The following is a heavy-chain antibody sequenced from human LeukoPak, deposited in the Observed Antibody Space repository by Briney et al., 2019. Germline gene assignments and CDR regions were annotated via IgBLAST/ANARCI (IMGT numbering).Heavy chain of an antibody. CDR1: GFTFTNYR. CDR2: IKQDRSEK. CDR3: ARSSRELGGYAPWELMPPFDY. J-gene: IGHJ4*02. D-gene: IGHD1-7*01. Sequence: GGSLRLSCAASGFTFTNYRMSWVRQAPGKGLELVANIKQDRSEKYYVDSVKGRFTISRDNAKNSLYLQMNSLRAEDTAVYYCARSSRELGGYAPWELMPPFDYWGQGTLVTVSS. V-gene: IGHV3-7*01.